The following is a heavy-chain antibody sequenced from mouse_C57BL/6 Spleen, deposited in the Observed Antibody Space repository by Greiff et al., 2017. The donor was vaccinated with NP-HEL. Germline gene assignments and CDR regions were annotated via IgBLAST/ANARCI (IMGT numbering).Heavy chain of an antibody. CDR3: ARRGYYRWYFDV. V-gene: IGHV1-22*01. Sequence: EVKLQESGPELVKPGASVKMSCKASGYTFTDYNMHWVKQSHGKSLEWIGYINPNNGGTSYNQKFKGKATLTVNKSSSTAYMELRSLTSEDSAVYYCARRGYYRWYFDVWGTGTTVTVSS. D-gene: IGHD2-3*01. J-gene: IGHJ1*03. CDR2: INPNNGGT. CDR1: GYTFTDYN.